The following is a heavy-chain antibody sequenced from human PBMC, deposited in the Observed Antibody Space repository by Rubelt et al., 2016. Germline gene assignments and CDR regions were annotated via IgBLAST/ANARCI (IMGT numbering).Heavy chain of an antibody. Sequence: QVQLVQSGAEVKKPGASVKVSCKASGYTFTSYGISWVRQAPGQGLAWMGWISAYNGNTNYAQKLQGRVTMTTDTSTSTAYMELRSLRSDDTAVYYCARVEYYYDSSGYSDYWGQGTLVTVSS. J-gene: IGHJ4*02. V-gene: IGHV1-18*01. CDR1: GYTFTSYG. D-gene: IGHD3-22*01. CDR3: ARVEYYYDSSGYSDY. CDR2: ISAYNGNT.